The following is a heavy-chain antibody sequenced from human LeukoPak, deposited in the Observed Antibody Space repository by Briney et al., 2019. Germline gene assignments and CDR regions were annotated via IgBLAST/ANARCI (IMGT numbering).Heavy chain of an antibody. D-gene: IGHD2-15*01. Sequence: SETLSLTCTVSGGSISGYYWNWIRQPPGKGLEWIGYIYYSGSTNYNPSLKSRVTMSLDTSKNQFSLKLSSATAADTAVYHCARDSGSNFDYWGQGTLVTVSS. CDR3: ARDSGSNFDY. V-gene: IGHV4-59*01. CDR1: GGSISGYY. CDR2: IYYSGST. J-gene: IGHJ4*02.